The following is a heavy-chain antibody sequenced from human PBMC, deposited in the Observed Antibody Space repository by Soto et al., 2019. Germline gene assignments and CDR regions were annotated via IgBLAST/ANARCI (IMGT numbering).Heavy chain of an antibody. J-gene: IGHJ4*02. D-gene: IGHD5-12*01. CDR2: ISYDGIDK. CDR3: AKDLREMATIRPDY. CDR1: GVTFSSFG. V-gene: IGHV3-30*18. Sequence: QVQLVESGGGVVQPGRSLRLSCAASGVTFSSFGIHWVRQAPGKGLEWVAVISYDGIDKNYADSVKGRFTISRENSKNRVYLQMNSLRAEDTAVYYCAKDLREMATIRPDYWGQGILVTVSS.